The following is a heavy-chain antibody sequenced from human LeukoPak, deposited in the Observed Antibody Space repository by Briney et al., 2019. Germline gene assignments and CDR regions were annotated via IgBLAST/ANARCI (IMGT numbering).Heavy chain of an antibody. CDR2: IIPILGIA. CDR3: ARYGGIAATGTPEPFDY. D-gene: IGHD6-13*01. J-gene: IGHJ4*02. V-gene: IGHV1-18*04. CDR1: GYTFTNYY. Sequence: ASVKVSCKASGYTFTNYYIHWVRQAPGQGLEWMGRIIPILGIANYAQKLQGRVTMTTDTSTSTAYMELRSLRSDDTAVYYCARYGGIAATGTPEPFDYWGQGTLVTVSS.